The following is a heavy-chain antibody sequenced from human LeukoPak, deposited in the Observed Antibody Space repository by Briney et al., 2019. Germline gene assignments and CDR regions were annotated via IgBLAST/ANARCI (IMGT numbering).Heavy chain of an antibody. J-gene: IGHJ4*02. CDR1: GGSFIGYY. CDR3: ASSLGYCSSTSCLYGGEDY. Sequence: SENLSLTCAVYGGSFIGYYWSWIRQPPGKGLEWIGEINHSGSTNYNPSLKSRVTISVDRSKNQFSLKLSSVTAADTAVYYCASSLGYCSSTSCLYGGEDYWGQGTLVTVSS. V-gene: IGHV4-34*01. CDR2: INHSGST. D-gene: IGHD2-2*01.